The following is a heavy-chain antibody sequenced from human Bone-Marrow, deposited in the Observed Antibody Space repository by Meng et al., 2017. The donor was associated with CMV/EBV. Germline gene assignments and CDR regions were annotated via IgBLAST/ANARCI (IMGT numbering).Heavy chain of an antibody. CDR1: GFTFDDYA. Sequence: SLKISCAASGFTFDDYAMHWVRQAPGKGLEWVSGISWNSGSIGYADSVKGRFTISRDNAKNSLYLQMNSLRAEDTALYYCARLQGGDYLYYFDYWGQGTLVTVSS. V-gene: IGHV3-9*01. CDR2: ISWNSGSI. D-gene: IGHD4-17*01. CDR3: ARLQGGDYLYYFDY. J-gene: IGHJ4*02.